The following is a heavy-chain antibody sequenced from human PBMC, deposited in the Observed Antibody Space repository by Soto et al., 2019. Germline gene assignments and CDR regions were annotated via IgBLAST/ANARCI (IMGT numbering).Heavy chain of an antibody. CDR2: ISGSGGST. J-gene: IGHJ4*02. V-gene: IGHV3-23*01. D-gene: IGHD4-17*01. CDR1: GFTFSSYA. Sequence: EVQLLESGGGLVQPGGSLRLSCAASGFTFSSYAMSWVRQARGKGLGWVSAISGSGGSTYYADSVKGRLTISRDNSKNTLYLQMNSLRAEDTAVYYCAKGGNDYGVPFDSWGQGTLVTVSS. CDR3: AKGGNDYGVPFDS.